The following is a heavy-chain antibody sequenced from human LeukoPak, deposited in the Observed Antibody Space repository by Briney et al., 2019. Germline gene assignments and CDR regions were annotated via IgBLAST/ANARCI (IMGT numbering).Heavy chain of an antibody. CDR1: GFTFSVSA. CDR2: IRSKAYSYAT. V-gene: IGHV3-73*01. CDR3: TRVGAADDN. Sequence: GGSLRLSCVGSGFTFSVSAMHWVRQASGKGLEWVGRIRSKAYSYATEYAASVKGRFTISRDDSKNTAYLQMNGLKTEDTAVYYCTRVGAADDNWGQGTLVTVSS. D-gene: IGHD6-13*01. J-gene: IGHJ4*02.